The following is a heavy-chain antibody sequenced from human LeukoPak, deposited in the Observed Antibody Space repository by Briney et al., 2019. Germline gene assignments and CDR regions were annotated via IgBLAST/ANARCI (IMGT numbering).Heavy chain of an antibody. Sequence: PSQTLSLTCTVSGDSINSGRYFWSWIRQPAGKGLEWIGRVDATGSTNYNPSLKSRVTMSVGTSKNQFSLKLSSVTAAETAVYYCARVLYYYDSSGYSGGAFDIWGQGTMVTVSS. CDR2: VDATGST. J-gene: IGHJ3*02. V-gene: IGHV4-61*02. CDR1: GDSINSGRYF. CDR3: ARVLYYYDSSGYSGGAFDI. D-gene: IGHD3-22*01.